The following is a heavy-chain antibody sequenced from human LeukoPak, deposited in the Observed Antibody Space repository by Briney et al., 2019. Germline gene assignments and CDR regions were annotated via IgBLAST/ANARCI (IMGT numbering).Heavy chain of an antibody. J-gene: IGHJ4*02. Sequence: QSGGSLRLSCAASGFTFSSYAMNWVRQAPGKGLEWVSAISDSGGSPYYADSVKGRFTISRDNSKNTLYLQMNSLRVDDTAVYYCAKGAGGSRGDERYWGQGTLVTVSS. CDR3: AKGAGGSRGDERY. CDR2: ISDSGGSP. CDR1: GFTFSSYA. V-gene: IGHV3-23*01. D-gene: IGHD2-2*01.